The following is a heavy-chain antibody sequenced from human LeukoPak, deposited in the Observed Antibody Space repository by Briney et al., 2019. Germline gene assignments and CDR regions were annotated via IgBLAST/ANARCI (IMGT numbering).Heavy chain of an antibody. V-gene: IGHV4-34*01. J-gene: IGHJ5*02. CDR2: INHSGST. Sequence: SETLSLTCAVFGGSFSGYYWSWIRQPPGKGMEWIGEINHSGSTNYNPSLKSRVTISVDTSKNQFSLKLSPVTAADTAVYYCARHSYSGTPWFDPWGQGTLVTVSS. CDR3: ARHSYSGTPWFDP. CDR1: GGSFSGYY. D-gene: IGHD3-10*01.